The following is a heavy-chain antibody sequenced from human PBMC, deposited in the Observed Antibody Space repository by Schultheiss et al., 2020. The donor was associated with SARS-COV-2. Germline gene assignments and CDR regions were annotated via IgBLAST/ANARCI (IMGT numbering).Heavy chain of an antibody. CDR1: GGSVTSASDH. D-gene: IGHD1-1*01. Sequence: SETLSLTCTVSGGSVTSASDHWSWIRQPPGKGLEWIGYIYHSGNIKYSSSLKSRVSISVDTSKNQFSLKLSSVTAADTAVYYCARSGRYFQHWAQGTLVTVSS. J-gene: IGHJ1*01. CDR3: ARSGRYFQH. V-gene: IGHV4-61*01. CDR2: IYHSGNI.